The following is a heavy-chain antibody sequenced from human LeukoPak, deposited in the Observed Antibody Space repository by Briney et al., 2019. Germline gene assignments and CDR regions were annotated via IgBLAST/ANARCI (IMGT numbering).Heavy chain of an antibody. D-gene: IGHD5-18*01. CDR2: IYHTGST. Sequence: SETLSLTCAVSGGSISSNNWWSWVRQPPGKGLEWIGEIYHTGSTNYNPSPKSRVTISIDTSRKQFSLKLTSVTAADTAVYYCGYSFGRRFDFWGQGTLVTVSS. CDR1: GGSISSNNW. J-gene: IGHJ4*02. CDR3: GYSFGRRFDF. V-gene: IGHV4-4*02.